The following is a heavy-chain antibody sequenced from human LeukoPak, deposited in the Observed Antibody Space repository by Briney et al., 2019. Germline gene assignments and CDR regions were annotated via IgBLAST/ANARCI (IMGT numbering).Heavy chain of an antibody. CDR1: GFTFSSYG. CDR2: ISYDGSNK. V-gene: IGHV3-30*18. CDR3: ANDGGSVDTAMAYWWCNWFDP. J-gene: IGHJ5*02. D-gene: IGHD5-18*01. Sequence: PGRSLRLSCAASGFTFSSYGMHWVRQAPGKGLEWVAVISYDGSNKYYADSVKGRFTISRDNSKNTLYLQMNGLRAEDTAVYYCANDGGSVDTAMAYWWCNWFDPWGQGTLVTVSS.